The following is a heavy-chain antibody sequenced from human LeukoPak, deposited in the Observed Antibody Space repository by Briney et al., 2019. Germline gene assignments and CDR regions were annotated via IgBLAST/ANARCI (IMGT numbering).Heavy chain of an antibody. D-gene: IGHD2-21*02. CDR1: GGSISSYY. CDR3: ARGPYCGGDCYSGLYFDY. J-gene: IGHJ4*02. CDR2: IYTSGST. Sequence: SETLSLTCTVSGGSISSYYWSWIRQPAGKGLEWIGRIYTSGSTNYNPSLESRVTMSVDTSKNQFSLKLSSVTAADTAVYYCARGPYCGGDCYSGLYFDYWGQGTLVTVSS. V-gene: IGHV4-4*07.